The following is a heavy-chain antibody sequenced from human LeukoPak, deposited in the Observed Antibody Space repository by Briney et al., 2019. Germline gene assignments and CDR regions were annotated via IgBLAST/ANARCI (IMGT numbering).Heavy chain of an antibody. V-gene: IGHV4-61*01. CDR3: ARDIMVRGVWSDY. J-gene: IGHJ4*02. Sequence: SETLSLTCIVSGGSVSSGSYYWSWIRQPPGKGLEWIGYIYCSGSTNYNPSLKSRVTISVDTSKNQFSLKLSSVTAADTAVYYCARDIMVRGVWSDYWGQGTLVTVSS. D-gene: IGHD3-10*01. CDR2: IYCSGST. CDR1: GGSVSSGSYY.